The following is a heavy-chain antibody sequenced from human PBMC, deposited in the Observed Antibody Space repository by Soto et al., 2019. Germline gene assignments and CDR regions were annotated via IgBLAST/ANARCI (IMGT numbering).Heavy chain of an antibody. D-gene: IGHD6-13*01. J-gene: IGHJ5*02. CDR1: GFTFRNAW. V-gene: IGHV3-15*07. Sequence: GASLKISCAASGFTFRNAWMNWVRQAPGKGLEWVGRIKSKTDGGTTDYAAPVKGRFTISRDDSKNTLYLQMNSLKTEDTAVYYCTTVSRISPGFTSIAAAGNDWFDPWGQGTLVTVSS. CDR2: IKSKTDGGTT. CDR3: TTVSRISPGFTSIAAAGNDWFDP.